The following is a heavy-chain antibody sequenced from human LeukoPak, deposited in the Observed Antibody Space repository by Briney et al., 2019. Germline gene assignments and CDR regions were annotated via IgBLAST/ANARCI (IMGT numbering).Heavy chain of an antibody. V-gene: IGHV3-74*01. Sequence: GLVWVSRINSDGRTTTYADSVKGRFTISRDNAKNTLYLQMNSLRAEDTAVYYCAMIKEGWGQGTLVTVSS. J-gene: IGHJ4*02. CDR2: INSDGRTT. D-gene: IGHD3-22*01. CDR3: AMIKEG.